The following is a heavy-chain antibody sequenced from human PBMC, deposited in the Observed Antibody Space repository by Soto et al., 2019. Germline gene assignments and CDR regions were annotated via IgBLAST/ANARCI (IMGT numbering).Heavy chain of an antibody. CDR3: AKLTRVSMIRGASNWFDP. V-gene: IGHV3-23*01. J-gene: IGHJ5*02. Sequence: EVQLLESGGGLVQPGGSLRLSCAASGFTFNNYVMSWVRQAPGKGLEWVSVISGNGGNTYYADSVKGRFTISRDNSKNTLFLQMNSLRVEDTAVYYCAKLTRVSMIRGASNWFDPWGQGTLVTVSS. D-gene: IGHD3-10*01. CDR2: ISGNGGNT. CDR1: GFTFNNYV.